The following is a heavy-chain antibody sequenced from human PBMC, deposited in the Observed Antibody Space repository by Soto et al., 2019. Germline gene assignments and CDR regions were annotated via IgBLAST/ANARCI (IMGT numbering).Heavy chain of an antibody. V-gene: IGHV3-48*03. J-gene: IGHJ6*02. CDR1: GFTFSSYE. D-gene: IGHD3-3*01. CDR3: AREWFLEWLKTDYYYYYGMDV. CDR2: ISSSGSTI. Sequence: GGSLRLSCAASGFTFSSYEMNWVRQAPGKGLEWVSYISSSGSTIYYADSVKGRFTISRGNAKNSLYLQMNSLRAEDTAVYYCAREWFLEWLKTDYYYYYGMDVWGQGTTVTVSS.